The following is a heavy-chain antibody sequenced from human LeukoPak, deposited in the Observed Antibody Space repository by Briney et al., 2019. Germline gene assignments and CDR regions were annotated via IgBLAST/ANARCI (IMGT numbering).Heavy chain of an antibody. CDR2: MYYSGST. CDR1: GDSISSYY. CDR3: ARIHRYCSGGACYVLDN. J-gene: IGHJ4*02. D-gene: IGHD2-15*01. Sequence: PSETLSLTCTVSGDSISSYYWSWIRQPPGKGLECIGYMYYSGSTNYNPSLKSRVTMSVDTSKNQFSLKLSSVTAADTAVYYCARIHRYCSGGACYVLDNWGQGTLVAVSS. V-gene: IGHV4-59*01.